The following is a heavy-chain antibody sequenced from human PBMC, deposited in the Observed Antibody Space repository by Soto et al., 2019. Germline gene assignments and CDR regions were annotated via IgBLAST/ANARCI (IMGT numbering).Heavy chain of an antibody. CDR2: IYYSGST. CDR3: ARHVLSQYYYYMDV. V-gene: IGHV4-39*01. CDR1: GGSISSSSYY. Sequence: SETLSLTCTVSGGSISSSSYYWGWIRQPPGKGLEWIGSIYYSGSTYYNPSLKSRVTISVDTSKNQFSLKLSSVTAADTAVYYCARHVLSQYYYYMDVWGKGTTVTVSS. J-gene: IGHJ6*03.